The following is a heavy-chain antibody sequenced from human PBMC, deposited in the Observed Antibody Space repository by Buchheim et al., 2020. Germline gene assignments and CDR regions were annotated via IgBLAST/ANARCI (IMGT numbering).Heavy chain of an antibody. V-gene: IGHV4-61*02. D-gene: IGHD6-13*01. J-gene: IGHJ5*02. CDR2: IYTSGST. CDR1: GGSISSGSYY. CDR3: ARVVAAAGTNWFDP. Sequence: QVQLQESGPGLVKPSQTLSLTCTVSGGSISSGSYYWSWIRQPAGKGLEWIGRIYTSGSTNYNPSLKSRVTIYVDTSKNQFSLKLSSVTAADTAVYYCARVVAAAGTNWFDPWGQGTL.